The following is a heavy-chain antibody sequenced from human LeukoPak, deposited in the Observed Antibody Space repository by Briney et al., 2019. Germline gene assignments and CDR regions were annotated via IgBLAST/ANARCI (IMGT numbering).Heavy chain of an antibody. Sequence: SVKVSCKASGGTFSSYAISWVRQAPGQGLEWMGGIIPIFGTANYAQKFQGRVTITADESTGTAYMELSSLRSEDTAVYYCARDPIKTIAAAGTRRSGFDYWGQGTLVTVSS. D-gene: IGHD6-13*01. CDR1: GGTFSSYA. CDR3: ARDPIKTIAAAGTRRSGFDY. J-gene: IGHJ4*02. V-gene: IGHV1-69*13. CDR2: IIPIFGTA.